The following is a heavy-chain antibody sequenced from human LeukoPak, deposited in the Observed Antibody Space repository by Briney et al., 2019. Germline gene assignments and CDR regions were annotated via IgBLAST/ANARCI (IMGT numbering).Heavy chain of an antibody. CDR2: IYHSGST. CDR3: ARGLQNRSSGIRFDVFQI. J-gene: IGHJ3*02. D-gene: IGHD6-6*01. Sequence: SETLSLTCAVSGGSISSSNWWSWVRQPPGRGLEWIGEIYHSGSTNYNPSLKSRVTISVETSKNQFSLKLSSVTAADTAVYYCARGLQNRSSGIRFDVFQIWGQGTMVTVSS. CDR1: GGSISSSNW. V-gene: IGHV4-4*02.